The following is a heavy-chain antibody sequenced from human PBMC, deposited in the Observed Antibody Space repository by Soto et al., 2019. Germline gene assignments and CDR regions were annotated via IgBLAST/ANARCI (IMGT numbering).Heavy chain of an antibody. J-gene: IGHJ5*02. D-gene: IGHD2-2*01. V-gene: IGHV3-21*01. CDR2: ISSTSAYT. CDR1: GVSFSKYG. CDR3: ARSDCSSTSCYVVWFDP. Sequence: PGGSLRLSCVASGVSFSKYGMNWVRQAPGKGLEWISHISSTSAYTSYADSVKGRFTISRDTASNSVYLQMNSLRDEDTAVYYCARSDCSSTSCYVVWFDPWGQGTLVTVSS.